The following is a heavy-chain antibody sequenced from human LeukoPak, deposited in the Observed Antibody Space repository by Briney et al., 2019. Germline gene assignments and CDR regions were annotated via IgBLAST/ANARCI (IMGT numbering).Heavy chain of an antibody. V-gene: IGHV1-69*04. Sequence: SVKVSCKASGGTFSSYAISWVRQAPGQGLEWMGRIIPILGVANYAQKFQGRVTITADKSTSTAYMELSSLRSEDTAVYYCATSGSGGGNYWGQGTLVTVSS. CDR1: GGTFSSYA. CDR2: IIPILGVA. D-gene: IGHD3-10*01. J-gene: IGHJ4*02. CDR3: ATSGSGGGNY.